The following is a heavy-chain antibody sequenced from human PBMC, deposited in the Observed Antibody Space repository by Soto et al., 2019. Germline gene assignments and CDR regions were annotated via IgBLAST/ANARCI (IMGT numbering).Heavy chain of an antibody. CDR1: GFTFSSYG. V-gene: IGHV3-30*18. J-gene: IGHJ5*02. CDR2: ISYDGSNK. D-gene: IGHD5-18*01. Sequence: PGGSLRLSCAASGFTFSSYGMHWVRQAPGKGLEWVAVISYDGSNKYYADSVKGRFTISRDNSKNTLYLQMNSLRAEDTAVYYCAKDPWIRLWSGHNWFGPWGQGTLVTVSS. CDR3: AKDPWIRLWSGHNWFGP.